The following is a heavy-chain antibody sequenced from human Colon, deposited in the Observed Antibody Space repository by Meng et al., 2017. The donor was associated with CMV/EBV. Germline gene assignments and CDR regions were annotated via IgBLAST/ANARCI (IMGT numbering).Heavy chain of an antibody. D-gene: IGHD6-13*01. Sequence: QVQLVQSGTEVKKPGASVKVSCKTSGYTSTANHLHWVRQAPGQGLEWMGWIYPQDGGTYFAQKFQDRVTLTRDTSITTAYMELSGLTSDDTAIYYCVRESWYFDFWGEGTLVTVSS. CDR2: IYPQDGGT. J-gene: IGHJ4*02. CDR1: GYTSTANH. V-gene: IGHV1-2*02. CDR3: VRESWYFDF.